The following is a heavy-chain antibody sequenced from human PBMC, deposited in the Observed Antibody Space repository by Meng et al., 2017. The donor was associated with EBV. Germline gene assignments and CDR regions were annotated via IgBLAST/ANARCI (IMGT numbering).Heavy chain of an antibody. CDR3: ASESGRGFTPDY. CDR1: GGTFRSDA. V-gene: IGHV1-69*01. CDR2: LIPMSDAP. D-gene: IGHD3-10*01. J-gene: IGHJ4*02. Sequence: QVGVGQSGAGVKKPGASVEVSCWTSGGTFRSDAVSWGRQAPGQGLEWMGGLIPMSDAPHYAQKFQGRVTITADESTSTHYMHLSGLTSDDTAVYYCASESGRGFTPDYWGQGTLVTVSS.